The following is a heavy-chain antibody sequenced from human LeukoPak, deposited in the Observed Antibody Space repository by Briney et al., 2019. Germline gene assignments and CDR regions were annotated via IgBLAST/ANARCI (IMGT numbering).Heavy chain of an antibody. J-gene: IGHJ5*02. D-gene: IGHD2-15*01. CDR1: GYTFTGYY. CDR3: ARDPLHCSGGSCYSSWFDP. CDR2: INPNSGGT. Sequence: ASVKVSCKASGYTFTGYYMHWVRQAPGQGLEWMGRINPNSGGTNYAQKFQGRVTMTRDTSTSTAHMELSRLRSDDTAVYYCARDPLHCSGGSCYSSWFDPWGQGTLVTVSS. V-gene: IGHV1-2*06.